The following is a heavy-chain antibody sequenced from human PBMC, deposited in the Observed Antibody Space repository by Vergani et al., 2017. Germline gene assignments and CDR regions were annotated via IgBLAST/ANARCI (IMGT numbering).Heavy chain of an antibody. CDR3: ARDRFSSGAPVTGDYGMDV. V-gene: IGHV3-13*04. Sequence: EVQLVESGGGLVQPGGSLRLSCAASGFTFSSYDMHWVRQATGKGLEWVSAIGTAGDTDYPGSVKGRFTISRENAKNSLYLQMNSLGAGDTAVYYCARDRFSSGAPVTGDYGMDVWGQGTTVTVSS. J-gene: IGHJ6*02. CDR1: GFTFSSYD. CDR2: IGTAGDT. D-gene: IGHD3-22*01.